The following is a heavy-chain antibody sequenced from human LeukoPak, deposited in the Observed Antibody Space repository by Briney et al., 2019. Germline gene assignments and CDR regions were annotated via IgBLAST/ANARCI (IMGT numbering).Heavy chain of an antibody. CDR2: IYYSGST. CDR1: GGSISSSSYY. J-gene: IGHJ6*02. CDR3: ARESADYGDRYYYGMDV. D-gene: IGHD4-17*01. V-gene: IGHV4-39*02. Sequence: SETLSLTCTVSGGSISSSSYYWGWIRQPPGKGLEWIGSIYYSGSTYYNPSLKSRVTISVDTSKNQFSLKLSSVTAADTAVYYCARESADYGDRYYYGMDVWGQGTTVTVSS.